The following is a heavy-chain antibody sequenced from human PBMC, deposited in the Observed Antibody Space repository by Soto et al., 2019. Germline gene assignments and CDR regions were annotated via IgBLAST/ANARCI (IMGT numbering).Heavy chain of an antibody. CDR1: GDSISSGVYF. D-gene: IGHD1-26*01. Sequence: QVQLQESGPGLVKPSQTLSLTCTVSGDSISSGVYFWTWIRQHPGKGLEWVGYISYSGITYYKPSLRGRVTIVVDTSDSQLSLKLTSVTPADTAVYYCARGSSSVVGASTLDYWGRGTLVTVSP. J-gene: IGHJ4*02. V-gene: IGHV4-31*03. CDR2: ISYSGIT. CDR3: ARGSSSVVGASTLDY.